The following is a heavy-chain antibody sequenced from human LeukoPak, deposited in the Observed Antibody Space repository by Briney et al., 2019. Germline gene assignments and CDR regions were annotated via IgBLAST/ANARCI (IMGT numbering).Heavy chain of an antibody. J-gene: IGHJ4*02. CDR1: GFTFSTYW. Sequence: PGGSLRLSCAASGFTFSTYWMSWVRQAPGKGLEWVANINQDGSEKYYVGSVKGRFTISRDNSKNTLYLQMNSLRAEDTAVYYCAKTMVRGVILYYFDYWGQGTLVTVSS. V-gene: IGHV3-7*01. CDR3: AKTMVRGVILYYFDY. CDR2: INQDGSEK. D-gene: IGHD3-10*01.